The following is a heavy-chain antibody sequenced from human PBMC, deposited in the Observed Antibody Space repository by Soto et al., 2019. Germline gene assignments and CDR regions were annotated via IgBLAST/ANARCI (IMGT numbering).Heavy chain of an antibody. V-gene: IGHV1-18*01. J-gene: IGHJ5*02. D-gene: IGHD3-3*01. CDR2: ISDYDGKT. CDR3: ARDPHEFWTSYWFDP. Sequence: GASVKVSCKTSGSTFNTYGMNWVRQPAEQGLELMGWISDYDGKTTYAEKFQGRVTMTTDTSTSTAYMELRSLRSDDTAIYYCARDPHEFWTSYWFDPWGQGTPVTVSS. CDR1: GSTFNTYG.